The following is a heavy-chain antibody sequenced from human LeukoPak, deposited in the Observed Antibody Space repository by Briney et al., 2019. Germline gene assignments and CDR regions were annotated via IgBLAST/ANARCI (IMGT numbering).Heavy chain of an antibody. D-gene: IGHD6-13*01. CDR1: GFTFSSYA. Sequence: GGSLRLSCAASGFTFSSYAMHWVRQAPGKGLEYVSAISSNGGSTYYANSVKGRFTISRDNSKNTLYLQMGSLRAEDVAVYYCARAWAAAGNWGQGTLVTVSP. J-gene: IGHJ4*02. V-gene: IGHV3-64*01. CDR2: ISSNGGST. CDR3: ARAWAAAGN.